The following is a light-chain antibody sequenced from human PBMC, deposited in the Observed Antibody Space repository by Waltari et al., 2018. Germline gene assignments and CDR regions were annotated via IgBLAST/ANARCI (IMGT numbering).Light chain of an antibody. CDR3: SAWDSNLREYV. Sequence: QAGLTQPPSVSKGLRQTATLTCTGNSNNVGNQGAAWLQQHQGQPPRLLSYRNNNRPSGISERFSASRSGNKASLTITGLQPEDEADYYCSAWDSNLREYVFGTGTKVTVL. V-gene: IGLV10-54*04. CDR2: RNN. CDR1: SNNVGNQG. J-gene: IGLJ1*01.